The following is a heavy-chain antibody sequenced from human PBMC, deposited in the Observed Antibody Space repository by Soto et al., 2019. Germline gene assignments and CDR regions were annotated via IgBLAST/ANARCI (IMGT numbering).Heavy chain of an antibody. Sequence: PGGSLRLSCAASGFTFSSYGMHWVRQAPGKGLEWVAVIWYDGSNKYYADSVKGRFTISRDNSKNTLYLQMNSLRAEDTAVYYCARDPLVDYYGSGPLYWGQGTLVTVSS. CDR3: ARDPLVDYYGSGPLY. V-gene: IGHV3-33*01. CDR1: GFTFSSYG. D-gene: IGHD3-10*01. J-gene: IGHJ4*02. CDR2: IWYDGSNK.